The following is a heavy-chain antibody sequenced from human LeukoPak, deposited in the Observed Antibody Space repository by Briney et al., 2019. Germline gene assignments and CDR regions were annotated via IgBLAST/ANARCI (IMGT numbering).Heavy chain of an antibody. J-gene: IGHJ5*02. V-gene: IGHV1-2*02. CDR1: GYTFTDQY. CDR2: INPNSGGT. Sequence: GASVKVSCKASGYTFTDQYMHWVRQAPGQGLEWMGWINPNSGGTNYAQKFQGRVTITADKSTSTAYMELSSLRSEDTAVYYCASLTYYYDSSGYPHIYNWFDPWGQGTLVTVSS. CDR3: ASLTYYYDSSGYPHIYNWFDP. D-gene: IGHD3-22*01.